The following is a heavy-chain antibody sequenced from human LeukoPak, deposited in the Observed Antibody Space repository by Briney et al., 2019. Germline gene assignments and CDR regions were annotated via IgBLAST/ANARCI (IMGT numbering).Heavy chain of an antibody. J-gene: IGHJ5*02. Sequence: GGSLRLSCAASGFTFSSYWMHWVRQAPGKGLVWVSRINSNGTGRGYAGSVKGRFTISRDNAKNTLYLQMNSLRAEDTAVYYCARDSSGWYYNWFDPWGQGTLVTVSS. V-gene: IGHV3-74*01. CDR2: INSNGTGR. CDR3: ARDSSGWYYNWFDP. CDR1: GFTFSSYW. D-gene: IGHD6-19*01.